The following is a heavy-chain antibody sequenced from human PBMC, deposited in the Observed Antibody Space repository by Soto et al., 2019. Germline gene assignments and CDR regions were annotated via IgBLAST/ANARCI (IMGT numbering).Heavy chain of an antibody. J-gene: IGHJ5*02. CDR2: IYYSGST. V-gene: IGHV4-39*01. Sequence: QLQLQESGPGLVKPSETLSLTCTVSGGSISSSSFHWGWIRQPPGKGLEWIGSIYYSGSTYYSPSLKGRVTISVETSKQQFSLKLSSVTAGDTAVYYCARRERAAGTDWWFDPWGQGTLVTVSS. D-gene: IGHD6-13*01. CDR3: ARRERAAGTDWWFDP. CDR1: GGSISSSSFH.